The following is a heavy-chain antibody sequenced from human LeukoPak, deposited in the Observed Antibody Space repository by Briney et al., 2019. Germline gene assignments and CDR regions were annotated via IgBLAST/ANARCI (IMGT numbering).Heavy chain of an antibody. D-gene: IGHD6-19*01. J-gene: IGHJ4*02. CDR2: ISYDGSNK. CDR1: GFTFSSYA. CDR3: ARVSSGWFSDSSYYFDS. Sequence: SGGSLRLSCAASGFTFSSYAMHWVRQAPGKGLEWVAVISYDGSNKYYADSVKGRFTISRDNSKNTLYLQMNSLRAEDTAVYYCARVSSGWFSDSSYYFDSWGQGTLVTVSS. V-gene: IGHV3-30*14.